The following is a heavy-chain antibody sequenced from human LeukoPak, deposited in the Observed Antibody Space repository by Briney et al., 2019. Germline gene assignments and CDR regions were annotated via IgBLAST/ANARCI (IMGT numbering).Heavy chain of an antibody. V-gene: IGHV4-39*01. CDR1: GVSISSSSYY. D-gene: IGHD2-2*01. J-gene: IGHJ6*02. Sequence: SETLSLTCTVSGVSISSSSYYWGWIRQPPGKGLEWIGSIYYSGSTYYNPSLKSRVTISVDTSKSQFSLKLSSVTAADTAVYYCAAGYCSSTSCYALYYYGMDVWGQGTTVTVSS. CDR3: AAGYCSSTSCYALYYYGMDV. CDR2: IYYSGST.